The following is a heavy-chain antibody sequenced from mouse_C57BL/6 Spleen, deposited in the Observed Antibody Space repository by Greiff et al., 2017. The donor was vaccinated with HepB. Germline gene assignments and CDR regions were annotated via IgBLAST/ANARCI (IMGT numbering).Heavy chain of an antibody. D-gene: IGHD2-5*01. CDR3: ARDDYSNYGAMDY. CDR2: SRNKANDYTT. J-gene: IGHJ4*01. Sequence: EVQGVESGGGLVQSGRSLRLSCATSGFTFSDFYMEWVRQAPGKGLEWIAASRNKANDYTTEYSASVKGRFIVSRDTSQSILYLQMNALRAEDTAIYYCARDDYSNYGAMDYWGQGTSVTVSS. V-gene: IGHV7-1*01. CDR1: GFTFSDFY.